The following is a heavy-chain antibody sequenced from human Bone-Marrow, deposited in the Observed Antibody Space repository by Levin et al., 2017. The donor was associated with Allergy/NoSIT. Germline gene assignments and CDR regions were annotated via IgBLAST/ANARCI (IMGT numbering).Heavy chain of an antibody. CDR2: INHSGST. V-gene: IGHV4-34*01. D-gene: IGHD2-2*01. Sequence: PSETLSLTCAVYGGSFSGYYWSWIRQPPGKGLEWIGEINHSGSTNYNPSLKSRVTISVDTSKNQFSLKLSSVTAADTAVYYCAETVVPATKGPRPARYYYYYYMDVWGKGTTVTVSS. CDR3: AETVVPATKGPRPARYYYYYYMDV. CDR1: GGSFSGYY. J-gene: IGHJ6*03.